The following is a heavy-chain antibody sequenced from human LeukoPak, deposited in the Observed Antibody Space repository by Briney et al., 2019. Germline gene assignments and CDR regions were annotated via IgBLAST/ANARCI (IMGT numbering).Heavy chain of an antibody. CDR3: AREDSSSSGLYFEY. V-gene: IGHV4-31*03. CDR1: GGSISSGGYY. D-gene: IGHD6-6*01. Sequence: SETLSLTCTVSGGSISSGGYYWSWIRQHPGKGLEWIGYIYYSGSTYYNPSLKSRVTISVDTSKNQFSLKLRSVTAADTAVYYCAREDSSSSGLYFEYWGQGPLVTVSS. CDR2: IYYSGST. J-gene: IGHJ4*02.